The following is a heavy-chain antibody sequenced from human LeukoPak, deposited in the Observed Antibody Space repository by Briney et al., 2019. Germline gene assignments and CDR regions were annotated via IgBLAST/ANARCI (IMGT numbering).Heavy chain of an antibody. V-gene: IGHV7-4-1*02. CDR3: ARVGLSGSGWESPSFDY. CDR2: INANTGNP. D-gene: IGHD6-19*01. Sequence: ASVKVSCKASGYTFTSYAMNWVRQAPGRGLEWMGWINANTGNPTYAQGFTGRFVFSLDTSVSTAYLQISSLKAEDTAVYYCARVGLSGSGWESPSFDYWGQGTLVTVSS. CDR1: GYTFTSYA. J-gene: IGHJ4*02.